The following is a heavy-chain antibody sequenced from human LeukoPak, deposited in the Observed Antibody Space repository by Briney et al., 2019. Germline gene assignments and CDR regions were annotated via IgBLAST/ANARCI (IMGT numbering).Heavy chain of an antibody. V-gene: IGHV4-59*11. CDR1: DGSITSHY. CDR2: FAYSGTT. D-gene: IGHD6-19*01. J-gene: IGHJ6*04. CDR3: ARGLRQGSAWSWGPKEKSYQYMDV. Sequence: PSETLSLTCTVSDGSITSHYWSWIRQPPGKGLEWIGHFAYSGTTSYNASLKSRVTISVDTSKNQLSLSLTSVTAADSAVYFCARGLRQGSAWSWGPKEKSYQYMDVWGTGTTVIVSS.